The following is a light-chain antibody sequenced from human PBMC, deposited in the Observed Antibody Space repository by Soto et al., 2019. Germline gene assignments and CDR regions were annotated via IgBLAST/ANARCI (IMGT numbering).Light chain of an antibody. CDR1: QSVGSY. CDR3: QQRSNWPSLT. V-gene: IGKV3-11*01. CDR2: DAS. J-gene: IGKJ4*01. Sequence: EIVLIQSPATLSWSPGERATLSGRASQSVGSYLAWYQHKPGQAPRLLISDASNRATGIPARFSGSGSETDFTLTISSLEPEDSAVYYCQQRSNWPSLTFGGGTKVDIK.